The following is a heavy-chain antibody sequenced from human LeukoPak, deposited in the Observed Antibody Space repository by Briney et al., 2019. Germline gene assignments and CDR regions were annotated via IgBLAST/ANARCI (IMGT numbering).Heavy chain of an antibody. CDR1: GFTFSDYE. D-gene: IGHD3-10*01. V-gene: IGHV3-48*03. J-gene: IGHJ4*02. Sequence: GGSLRLSCAASGFTFSDYEMNWVRQAPGKGLEWISYICSSGSTIYYADSVNGRFTISRDNAKNSMYLQMNGLRVEDMSVYYCARVRGSGNRLGYFDYWGQGTLVTVSS. CDR2: ICSSGSTI. CDR3: ARVRGSGNRLGYFDY.